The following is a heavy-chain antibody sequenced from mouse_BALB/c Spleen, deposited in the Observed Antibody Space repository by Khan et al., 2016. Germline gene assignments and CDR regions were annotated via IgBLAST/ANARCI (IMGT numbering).Heavy chain of an antibody. CDR3: ARRGGFFAY. V-gene: IGHV4-1*02. Sequence: EVKLLESGGGLVQPGGSLKLSCAASGFDFSRYWMSWVRQAPGKGLEWIGEINPDSSTINYTPSLKDKFIISRDNANNTLYLQMSKVRSEDTALYYCARRGGFFAYWGQGTLVTVSA. CDR1: GFDFSRYW. CDR2: INPDSSTI. J-gene: IGHJ3*01.